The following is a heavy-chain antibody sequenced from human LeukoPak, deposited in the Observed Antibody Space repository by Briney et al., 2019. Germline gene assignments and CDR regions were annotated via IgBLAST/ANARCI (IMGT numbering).Heavy chain of an antibody. CDR2: MNPNSGNT. CDR3: AGRYSSGWYPYYYYYYGMDV. V-gene: IGHV1-8*02. CDR1: GGTFSSYA. Sequence: ASVKVSCKASGGTFSSYAINWVRQATGQGLEWMGWMNPNSGNTGYAQKFQGRVTMTRNTSISTAYMELSSLRSEDTAVYYCAGRYSSGWYPYYYYYYGMDVWGQGTTVTVSS. D-gene: IGHD6-19*01. J-gene: IGHJ6*02.